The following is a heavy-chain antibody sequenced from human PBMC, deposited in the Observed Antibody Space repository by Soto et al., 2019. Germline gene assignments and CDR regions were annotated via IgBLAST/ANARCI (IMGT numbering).Heavy chain of an antibody. CDR3: VRGVFHHYYLDS. CDR1: GFTFSSYW. V-gene: IGHV3-74*01. Sequence: EVQLVESGGGLVQPGGSLRLSCAASGFTFSSYWIHWVRQAPGKGLVWVSRVDSGGSTTNYADSVKGRFTISRDNAKNTLYLHMNSLRDEDTAVYRGVRGVFHHYYLDSWGQGTLVTVSS. D-gene: IGHD2-21*01. CDR2: VDSGGSTT. J-gene: IGHJ4*02.